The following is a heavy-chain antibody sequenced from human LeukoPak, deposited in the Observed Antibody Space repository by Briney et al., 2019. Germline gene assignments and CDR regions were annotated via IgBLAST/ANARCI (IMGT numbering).Heavy chain of an antibody. CDR2: IKQDESEK. Sequence: GGSLRLSCAVSGFNFNSYWMNWVRQAPGKGLEWVANIKQDESEKNYVDSVKGRFTISRDNSKNTLYLQMNSLRAEDTAVYYCARDWVVAATSSSDYYGMDVWGQGTTVTVSS. CDR1: GFNFNSYW. D-gene: IGHD2-15*01. J-gene: IGHJ6*02. CDR3: ARDWVVAATSSSDYYGMDV. V-gene: IGHV3-7*03.